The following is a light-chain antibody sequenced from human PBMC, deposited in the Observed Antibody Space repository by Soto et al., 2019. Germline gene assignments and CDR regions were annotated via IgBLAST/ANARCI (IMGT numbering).Light chain of an antibody. V-gene: IGKV3-15*01. CDR3: QQYNNWSWT. CDR2: GAS. CDR1: QSISDT. Sequence: EIVMTQSPATLSVSPGGRATLSCRASQSISDTLAWYQQKPGQAPRLLIYGASTRAPGFPAGFSGSGSGTDFTLTISSLQSEDFAVYYCQQYNNWSWTFGKGTKVEIK. J-gene: IGKJ1*01.